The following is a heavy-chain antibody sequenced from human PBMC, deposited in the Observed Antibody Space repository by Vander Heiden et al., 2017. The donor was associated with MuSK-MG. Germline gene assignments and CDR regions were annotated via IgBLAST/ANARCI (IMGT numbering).Heavy chain of an antibody. V-gene: IGHV3-13*01. D-gene: IGHD4-17*01. CDR2: IGTAGDT. Sequence: EVQLVESGGGLVQPGGSLRLSCAASGFTFSSYDMHWVRQATGKGLEWVSAIGTAGDTYYPGSVKGRFTISRENAKNSLYLQMNSLRAGDTAVYYCARGYGDYVFNWYFDLWCRGTLVTVSS. CDR3: ARGYGDYVFNWYFDL. J-gene: IGHJ2*01. CDR1: GFTFSSYD.